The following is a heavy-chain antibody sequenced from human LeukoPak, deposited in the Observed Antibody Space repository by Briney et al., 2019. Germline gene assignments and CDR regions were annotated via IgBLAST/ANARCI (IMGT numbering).Heavy chain of an antibody. CDR1: GFTFNTYS. Sequence: PGGSLRLSCAASGFTFNTYSMNWVRQAPGKGLEWVSSISSSGTYKYYTDSVKGRFTISRDNAKNSLYLQMNSLRAEDTAVYYCARDHNWNDDPNYWGQGTLVTVSS. V-gene: IGHV3-21*01. CDR2: ISSSGTYK. D-gene: IGHD1-1*01. CDR3: ARDHNWNDDPNY. J-gene: IGHJ4*02.